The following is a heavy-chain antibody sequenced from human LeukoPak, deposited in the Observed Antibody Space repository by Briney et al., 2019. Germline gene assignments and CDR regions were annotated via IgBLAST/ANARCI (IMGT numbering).Heavy chain of an antibody. D-gene: IGHD2-2*01. CDR2: IYHSGST. Sequence: SETLSLTCAVSGVSISSSNWWSWVRQPPGKGLEWIGEIYHSGSTNYNPSLKSRVTISVDKSKNQFSLKLSSVTAADTAVYYCAREWYYCSSTSCYFYYGMDVWGKGTTVTVSS. J-gene: IGHJ6*04. CDR1: GVSISSSNW. CDR3: AREWYYCSSTSCYFYYGMDV. V-gene: IGHV4-4*02.